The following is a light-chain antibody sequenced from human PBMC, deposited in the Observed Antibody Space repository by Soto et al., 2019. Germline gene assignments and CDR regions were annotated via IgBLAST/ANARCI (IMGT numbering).Light chain of an antibody. CDR2: ENN. V-gene: IGLV1-51*02. Sequence: QAVVTQPPSVSAASGQTVTISCSGSSSNIGNNYVSWYQQLPGTAPKLLIYENNKRPSGIPDRFSGSKSGTSATLGITGLQTGDEADYYCGTWDSSLSAVIFGGGTKLTVL. CDR3: GTWDSSLSAVI. J-gene: IGLJ2*01. CDR1: SSNIGNNY.